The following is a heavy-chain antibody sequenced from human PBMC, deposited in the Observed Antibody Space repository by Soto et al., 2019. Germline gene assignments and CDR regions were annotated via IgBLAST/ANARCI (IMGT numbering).Heavy chain of an antibody. Sequence: SGPTLVNPTQTLTLTSTFSGFSLSTSGVGVGCIRQPPGKALEWLALIYWDDDKLYSPSLDSRLTISKDTSKNQTVLTTTNMAPVDTATYYCAHSLRLGDQYNWFNPWGQGTLVTVSS. D-gene: IGHD3-16*01. J-gene: IGHJ5*02. CDR3: AHSLRLGDQYNWFNP. V-gene: IGHV2-5*02. CDR1: GFSLSTSGVG. CDR2: IYWDDDK.